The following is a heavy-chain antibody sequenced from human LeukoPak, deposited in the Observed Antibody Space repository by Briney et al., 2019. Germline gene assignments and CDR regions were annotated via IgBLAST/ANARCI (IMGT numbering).Heavy chain of an antibody. D-gene: IGHD6-19*01. V-gene: IGHV3-53*01. CDR3: ARGSGSGWPLDR. Sequence: AGSLRLSCAASGVIVSRNFMSWVRQAPGKGLQWVAIMYAGGTTDYSDSVRGRFHISRDSSNNTLSLQINSLRAEDTAVYYCARGSGSGWPLDRWGQGALVTVSS. J-gene: IGHJ5*02. CDR2: MYAGGTT. CDR1: GVIVSRNF.